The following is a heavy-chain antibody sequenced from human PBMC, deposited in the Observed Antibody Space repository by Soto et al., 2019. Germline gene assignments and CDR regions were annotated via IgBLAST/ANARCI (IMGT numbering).Heavy chain of an antibody. CDR3: ARGRDCSSTSCHAGYYYYMDV. CDR1: GGSISSSSYY. V-gene: IGHV4-39*01. CDR2: IYYSGST. D-gene: IGHD2-2*01. Sequence: SETLSLTCTVSGGSISSSSYYWGWIRQPPGKGLEWIGSIYYSGSTYYNPSLKSRVTISVDTSKNQFSLKLSSVTAADTAVYYCARGRDCSSTSCHAGYYYYMDVWGKGTTVTLSS. J-gene: IGHJ6*03.